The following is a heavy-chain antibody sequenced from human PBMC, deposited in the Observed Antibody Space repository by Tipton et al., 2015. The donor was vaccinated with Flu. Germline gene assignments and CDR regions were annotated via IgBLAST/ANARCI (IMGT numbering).Heavy chain of an antibody. CDR2: IFHSGST. CDR3: ARVAPRVESWFDP. J-gene: IGHJ5*02. D-gene: IGHD3-3*01. CDR1: GGSISGYY. V-gene: IGHV4-39*07. Sequence: TLSLTCTVSGGSISGYYWGWIRQPPGKGLEWIGSIFHSGSTYYNPSLKSRVTISVDTSKNQFSLKLISVTAADTAVYYCARVAPRVESWFDPWGQGTLVTVSS.